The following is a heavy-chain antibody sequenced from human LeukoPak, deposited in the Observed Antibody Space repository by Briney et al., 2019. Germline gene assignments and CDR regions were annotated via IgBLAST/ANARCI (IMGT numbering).Heavy chain of an antibody. CDR3: ARDERDDRSA. CDR1: GGSISSGGYY. D-gene: IGHD3-22*01. V-gene: IGHV4-30-4*01. J-gene: IGHJ4*02. Sequence: SETLSLTCTVSGGSISSGGYYWSWIRQPPGKGLEWIGYIYYSGSTYYNPSLKSRVTISVDTSKNQFSLKLSSVTAADTAVYYCARDERDDRSAWGQGTLVTVSS. CDR2: IYYSGST.